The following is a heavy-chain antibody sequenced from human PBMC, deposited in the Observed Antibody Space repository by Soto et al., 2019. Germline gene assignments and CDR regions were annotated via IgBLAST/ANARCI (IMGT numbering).Heavy chain of an antibody. Sequence: SGPALVNPTQTLTLTCTFSGFSLNTSGLGVGWVRQPPGRALEWLAVIYWTDDKRYSPSLKSRLSITKDTSKNQVVLTMTNMDPMDTAIFFCAHKLPVTTSAFDIWGQGTMVTVS. CDR1: GFSLNTSGLG. V-gene: IGHV2-5*01. D-gene: IGHD4-17*01. CDR2: IYWTDDK. J-gene: IGHJ3*02. CDR3: AHKLPVTTSAFDI.